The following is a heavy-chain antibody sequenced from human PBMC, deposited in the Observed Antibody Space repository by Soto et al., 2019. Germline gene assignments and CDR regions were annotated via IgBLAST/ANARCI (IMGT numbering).Heavy chain of an antibody. Sequence: QVQVVQAGAEVKKPGSSVKVSCKASGGSFSNYGISWVRQAPGQGLEWMGGIIPVFGTPHYAQKFQDRVTITADESTSTVDMEVSSLTSEETAVYYCARGDATKIIVTTYYGLDVWGQGTTVTVSS. CDR3: ARGDATKIIVTTYYGLDV. CDR2: IIPVFGTP. J-gene: IGHJ6*02. D-gene: IGHD3-22*01. V-gene: IGHV1-69*12. CDR1: GGSFSNYG.